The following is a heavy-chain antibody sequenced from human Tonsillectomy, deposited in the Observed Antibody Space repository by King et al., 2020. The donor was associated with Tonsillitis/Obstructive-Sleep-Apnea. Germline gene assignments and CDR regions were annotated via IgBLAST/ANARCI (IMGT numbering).Heavy chain of an antibody. J-gene: IGHJ4*02. V-gene: IGHV3-74*01. D-gene: IGHD3-3*01. CDR3: ARGDYDFWSGYYLDY. Sequence: VQLVESGGGLVQPGGSLRLSCAASGFTFSSYWMHWVRQAPGKGLVWVSRINSDGSSTSYADSVKGRFTISRDNAKNTLYLQMNSLRAEDTAVNYCARGDYDFWSGYYLDYWGQGTLVTVSS. CDR2: INSDGSST. CDR1: GFTFSSYW.